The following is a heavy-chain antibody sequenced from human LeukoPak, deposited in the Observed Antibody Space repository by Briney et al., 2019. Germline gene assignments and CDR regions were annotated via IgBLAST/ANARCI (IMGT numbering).Heavy chain of an antibody. Sequence: SETLSLTCTVSGGSISSSSYYWGWIRQPPGKGLEWIGSNYYSGSTYYNPSLKSRVTISVDTSKNQFSLKLSSVTAADTAVYYCARGDRDCSSTSCYGDFDYWGQGTLVTVSS. V-gene: IGHV4-39*01. CDR1: GGSISSSSYY. J-gene: IGHJ4*02. CDR3: ARGDRDCSSTSCYGDFDY. D-gene: IGHD2-2*01. CDR2: NYYSGST.